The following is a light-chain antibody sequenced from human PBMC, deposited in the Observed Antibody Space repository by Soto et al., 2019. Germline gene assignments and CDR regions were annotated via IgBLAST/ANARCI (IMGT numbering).Light chain of an antibody. V-gene: IGKV3-20*01. J-gene: IGKJ1*01. CDR3: QQYGSSPPRT. Sequence: EIVLTQSPGILSLSPGERATLPCRASQSVSNDFLAWYQQKPGQAPRLLIYGASTRATDVPDRFSGSGSGADFTLTISRLEPEDFAVYYCQQYGSSPPRTFGQGTKVE. CDR1: QSVSNDF. CDR2: GAS.